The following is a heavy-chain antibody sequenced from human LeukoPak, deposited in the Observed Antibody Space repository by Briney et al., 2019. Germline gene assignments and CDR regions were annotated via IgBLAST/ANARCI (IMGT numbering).Heavy chain of an antibody. V-gene: IGHV3-33*01. CDR3: ARDMGYCSGGSCYAGGFDY. J-gene: IGHJ4*02. CDR1: GFTFSSYG. D-gene: IGHD2-15*01. Sequence: GGSLRLSCAASGFTFSSYGMHWVRQAPGKGLEWVAAIWYDGSNKYYADSVKGRFTISRDNSKNTLYLQMNSLRAEDTAVYYCARDMGYCSGGSCYAGGFDYWGQGTLVTVSS. CDR2: IWYDGSNK.